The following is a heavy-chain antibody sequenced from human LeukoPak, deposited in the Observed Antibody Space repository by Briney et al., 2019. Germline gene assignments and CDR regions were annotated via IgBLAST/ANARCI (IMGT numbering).Heavy chain of an antibody. CDR3: ARPETQYSSGLDGFDI. D-gene: IGHD6-19*01. J-gene: IGHJ3*02. V-gene: IGHV3-74*01. CDR1: GFTFSTYW. CDR2: INSDGSRT. Sequence: PGGSLRLSCAASGFTFSTYWMHWVRQAPGKGLVWFSRINSDGSRTTYADSVKGRFTISRDNAKNTLYLQMNSLRTEDTAVYYCARPETQYSSGLDGFDIWGQGTMVTVSS.